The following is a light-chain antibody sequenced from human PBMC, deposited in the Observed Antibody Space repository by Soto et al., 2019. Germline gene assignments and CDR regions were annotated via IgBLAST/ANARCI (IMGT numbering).Light chain of an antibody. CDR2: GAS. J-gene: IGKJ5*01. CDR3: QQYGSSPPIT. Sequence: EIVLTQSPGTLSLYPGERATLSCRASQSVTTSYLAWYQQKPGQAPRLLIQGASSRATGIPDRFSGSGSGTDFTLTISRLEPEDFAVYYCQQYGSSPPITFGQGTRLEIK. V-gene: IGKV3-20*01. CDR1: QSVTTSY.